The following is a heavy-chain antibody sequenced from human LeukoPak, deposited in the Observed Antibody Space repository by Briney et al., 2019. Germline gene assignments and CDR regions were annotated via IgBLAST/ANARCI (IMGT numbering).Heavy chain of an antibody. V-gene: IGHV3-23*01. CDR3: AKEDPGATFAY. CDR1: GFTFSSYA. D-gene: IGHD3-10*01. Sequence: PGGSLRLSCAASGFTFSSYAMNWVRQAPGKGLEWVSGISSSGGTTYYADSVKGRFTISRDNSKNTLYLQMNSLRGEDTAVYYCAKEDPGATFAYGGQGTLLTVSS. CDR2: ISSSGGTT. J-gene: IGHJ4*02.